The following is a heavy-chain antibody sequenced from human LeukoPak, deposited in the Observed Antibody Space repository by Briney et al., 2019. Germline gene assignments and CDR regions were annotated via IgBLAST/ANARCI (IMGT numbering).Heavy chain of an antibody. CDR1: GGSISSGSYY. Sequence: SETLSLTCTVSGGSISSGSYYWSWIRQPAGKGLEWIGRIYTSGSTNYNPSLKSRVTISVDTSKNQFSLKLSSVTAADTAVYYCARHSPVGIYYFDYWGQGTLVTVSS. CDR2: IYTSGST. D-gene: IGHD1-26*01. V-gene: IGHV4-61*02. J-gene: IGHJ4*02. CDR3: ARHSPVGIYYFDY.